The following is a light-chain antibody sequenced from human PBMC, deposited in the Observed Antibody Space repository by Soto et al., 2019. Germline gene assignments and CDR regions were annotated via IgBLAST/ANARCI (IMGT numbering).Light chain of an antibody. CDR3: QQRSNWPIT. Sequence: EIVLTQSPATLSLSPGERATLSCRASQSVSSYLAWYQQKPGQAPRLLIYDTSNRATGIPARFSGSGSVTDFTLTISNLEPEDFAVYYCQQRSNWPITFGQGTRLEIK. CDR2: DTS. CDR1: QSVSSY. J-gene: IGKJ5*01. V-gene: IGKV3-11*01.